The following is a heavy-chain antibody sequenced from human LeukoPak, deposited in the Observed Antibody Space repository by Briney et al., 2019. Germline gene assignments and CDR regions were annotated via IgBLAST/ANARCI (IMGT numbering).Heavy chain of an antibody. CDR1: GYIFTSYA. CDR3: ARLPGGLGRYYFEY. D-gene: IGHD3-16*02. V-gene: IGHV1-3*04. J-gene: IGHJ4*02. CDR2: INTANGIT. Sequence: ASVKVSCKASGYIFTSYAVHWVRQAPGQRLEWMGWINTANGITKYSQKFQDRLTITSDTSASTAHMELSGLRSEDTAIYYCARLPGGLGRYYFEYWGQGTLVTVSS.